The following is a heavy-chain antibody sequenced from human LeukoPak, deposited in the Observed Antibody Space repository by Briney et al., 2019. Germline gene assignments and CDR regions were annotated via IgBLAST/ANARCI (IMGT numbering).Heavy chain of an antibody. J-gene: IGHJ4*02. CDR3: ARDRLWEGGYFDY. CDR1: GGNFSSYS. CDR2: IIPIFGTA. V-gene: IGHV1-69*05. Sequence: ASVKGSCQASGGNFSSYSISWGGPAPGQGVGGVGRIIPIFGTANYAQKFQGRVTITTDESTSTAYMEPSSLRSEDTAVYYCARDRLWEGGYFDYWGQGTLVTVSS. D-gene: IGHD1-26*01.